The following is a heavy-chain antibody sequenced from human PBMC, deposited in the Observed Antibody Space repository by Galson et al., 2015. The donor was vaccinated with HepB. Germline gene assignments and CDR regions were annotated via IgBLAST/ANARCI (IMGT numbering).Heavy chain of an antibody. CDR3: TTDSSPLGYCSSPNCYWAN. D-gene: IGHD2-2*01. Sequence: SLRLSCAVSGFTFSNAWWSWVRQAPGKGLEWVGRIKRKTDGWTTDYAAPVKGRFTISRDDSKYTLYLQMSSLKTEDTAVYYCTTDSSPLGYCSSPNCYWANWGLGTLVTVSS. CDR1: GFTFSNAW. J-gene: IGHJ4*02. CDR2: IKRKTDGWTT. V-gene: IGHV3-15*01.